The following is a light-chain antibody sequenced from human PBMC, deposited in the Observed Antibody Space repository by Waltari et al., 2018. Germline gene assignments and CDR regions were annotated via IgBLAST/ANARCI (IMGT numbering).Light chain of an antibody. CDR3: AAWDDSLV. J-gene: IGLJ3*02. CDR2: RNN. Sequence: QSVLTQPPSASGTPGQRVTISCSGSSPNIGSNYVYWYQQLPGTAPKLLIYRNNLRPSGVPDRFSGSKSGTSASLAISGLRSEDEADYYCAAWDDSLVFGGGTKLTVL. V-gene: IGLV1-47*01. CDR1: SPNIGSNY.